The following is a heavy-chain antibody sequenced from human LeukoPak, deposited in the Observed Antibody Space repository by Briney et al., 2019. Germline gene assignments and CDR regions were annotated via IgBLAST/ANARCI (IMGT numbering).Heavy chain of an antibody. CDR3: AKYARTAMVGSQDY. CDR1: GFTFSNYG. Sequence: GGSLRLSCAASGFTFSNYGIHWVRQAPGKGLEWVAVISYDGNNKYYADSVKGRFTISRDNSKNTLFLQMNSLRAEDTAVYYCAKYARTAMVGSQDYWGQGTLVTVSS. J-gene: IGHJ4*02. CDR2: ISYDGNNK. D-gene: IGHD5-18*01. V-gene: IGHV3-30*18.